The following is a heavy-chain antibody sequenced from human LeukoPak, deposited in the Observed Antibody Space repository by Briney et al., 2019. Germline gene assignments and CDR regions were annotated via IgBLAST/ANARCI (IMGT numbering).Heavy chain of an antibody. V-gene: IGHV4-34*01. CDR3: ARLPSPYVWGSYRLDAFDI. Sequence: PSETLSLTCAVYGGSFSGYYWSWIRQPPGKGLEWIGEINHSGSTNYNPSLKSRVTISVDTSKNQFSLKLSSVTAADTAVYYCARLPSPYVWGSYRLDAFDIWGQGTMVTVSS. CDR1: GGSFSGYY. CDR2: INHSGST. J-gene: IGHJ3*02. D-gene: IGHD3-16*02.